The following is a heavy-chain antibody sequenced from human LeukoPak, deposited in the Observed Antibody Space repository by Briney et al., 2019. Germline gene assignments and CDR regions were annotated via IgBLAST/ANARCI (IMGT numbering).Heavy chain of an antibody. CDR2: IHHSGST. CDR1: GEPFTGYY. D-gene: IGHD2-8*01. V-gene: IGHV4-34*01. J-gene: IGHJ4*02. CDR3: ARARLGRCTNGICRYFDY. Sequence: PSETLSLTCAVHGEPFTGYYWSWIRQSPERGLEWLGEIHHSGSTNYNPSLKRPVTLSVDASRNEVSLKVDSVTAADTAVYFCARARLGRCTNGICRYFDYWGQGSVVTVSS.